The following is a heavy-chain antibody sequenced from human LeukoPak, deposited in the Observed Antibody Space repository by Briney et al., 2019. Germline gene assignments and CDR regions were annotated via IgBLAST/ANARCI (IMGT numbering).Heavy chain of an antibody. J-gene: IGHJ4*02. CDR2: INPNSGGT. V-gene: IGHV1-2*02. CDR1: GYTFTGYY. D-gene: IGHD6-13*01. CDR3: ARGSLLQQLVREKITTLDY. Sequence: ASVKVSCKASGYTFTGYYMHWVRQAPGQGLEWMGWINPNSGGTNYAQKFQGRVTVTRDTSISTAYMELSRLRSDDTAVYYCARGSLLQQLVREKITTLDYWGQGTLVTVSS.